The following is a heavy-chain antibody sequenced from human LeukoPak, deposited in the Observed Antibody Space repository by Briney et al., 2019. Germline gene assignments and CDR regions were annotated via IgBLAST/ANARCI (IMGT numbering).Heavy chain of an antibody. CDR1: GGTFSSYA. Sequence: SVKVSCKASGGTFSSYAISWVRQARGQGLEWMGRIIPILGIANYAQKFQGRVTITADKSTSTAYMELSSLRSEDTAVYYCARGFSFYYYDSSGGAERSELDYWGQGTLVTVSS. CDR3: ARGFSFYYYDSSGGAERSELDY. D-gene: IGHD3-22*01. V-gene: IGHV1-69*04. J-gene: IGHJ4*02. CDR2: IIPILGIA.